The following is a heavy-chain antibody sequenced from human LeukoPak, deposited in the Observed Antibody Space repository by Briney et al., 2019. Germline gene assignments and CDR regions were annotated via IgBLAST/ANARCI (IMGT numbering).Heavy chain of an antibody. CDR2: INHSGST. CDR1: GGSFSGYY. CDR3: ARDFRIAANDGGN. D-gene: IGHD6-25*01. J-gene: IGHJ4*02. V-gene: IGHV4-34*01. Sequence: SETLSLTCAVYGGSFSGYYWSWIHQPPGKGLEWIGEINHSGSTNYNPSLKSRVTISVDTSKNQFSLKLSSVTAEDTAVYYCARDFRIAANDGGNWGQGTLVTVSS.